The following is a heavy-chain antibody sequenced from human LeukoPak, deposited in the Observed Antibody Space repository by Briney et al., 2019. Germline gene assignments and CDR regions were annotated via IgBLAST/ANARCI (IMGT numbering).Heavy chain of an antibody. V-gene: IGHV3-53*01. CDR3: AKDFMITFGGVIVSADAFDI. J-gene: IGHJ3*02. CDR1: GFTVSSNS. CDR2: IYSDNK. D-gene: IGHD3-16*02. Sequence: PGGSLRLSCTVSGFTVSSNSMSWVRQAPGKGLECVSFIYSDNKHYSDSVKGRFTISRDNSKNTLYLQMNSLRAEDTAVYYCAKDFMITFGGVIVSADAFDIWGQGTMVTVSS.